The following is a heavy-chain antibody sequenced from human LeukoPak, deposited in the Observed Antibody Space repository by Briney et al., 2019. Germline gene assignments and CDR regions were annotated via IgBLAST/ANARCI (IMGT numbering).Heavy chain of an antibody. CDR3: ARAYFDSTGYTRHFDY. Sequence: SETLSLTCIVSAYSISSAYYWGWLRQPPGKRLEWIGSIYHSGGTYYNPSLKSRVIISLDTSKNQFSLKLSSVTAADTAVYYCARAYFDSTGYTRHFDYWGPGALVTVSS. CDR1: AYSISSAYY. D-gene: IGHD3-22*01. V-gene: IGHV4-38-2*02. J-gene: IGHJ4*02. CDR2: IYHSGGT.